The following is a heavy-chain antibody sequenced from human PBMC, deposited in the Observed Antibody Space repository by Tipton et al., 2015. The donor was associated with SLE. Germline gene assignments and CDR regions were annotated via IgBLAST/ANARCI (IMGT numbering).Heavy chain of an antibody. CDR2: IYSGGST. D-gene: IGHD6-19*01. CDR3: AKLRGGGVAGIVDF. V-gene: IGHV3-53*01. Sequence: SLRLSCAASGFTVSSDYMNWVRQAPGKGLEWVSVIYSGGSTYYADSVKGRFTISRDNSKNTVFLQMDSLRAADTATYYCAKLRGGGVAGIVDFWGQGTRVIVSS. CDR1: GFTVSSDY. J-gene: IGHJ4*02.